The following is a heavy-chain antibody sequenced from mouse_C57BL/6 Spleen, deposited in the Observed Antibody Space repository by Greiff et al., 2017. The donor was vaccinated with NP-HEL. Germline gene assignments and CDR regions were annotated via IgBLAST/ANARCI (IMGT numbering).Heavy chain of an antibody. Sequence: DVQLQESGPELVKPGASVKIPCKASGYTFTDYNMDWVKQSHGKSLEWIGDINPNNGGTIYNQKFKGKATLTVDKSSSTAYMELRSLTSEDTAVYYCARAITTVVAPEFAYWGQGTLVTVSA. V-gene: IGHV1-18*01. CDR3: ARAITTVVAPEFAY. CDR2: INPNNGGT. J-gene: IGHJ3*01. D-gene: IGHD1-1*01. CDR1: GYTFTDYN.